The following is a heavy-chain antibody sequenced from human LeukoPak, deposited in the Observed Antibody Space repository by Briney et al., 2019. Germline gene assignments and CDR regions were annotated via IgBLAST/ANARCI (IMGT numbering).Heavy chain of an antibody. Sequence: PSETLSLTCTVSGGSISSYYWSWIRHPPGKGLEWIGYIYYSGSTNYNPSPKSRVPISVDTSKNQFSLKLSSVTAADTAVYYCARDSRYYGSGSYYGSNWFDPGGQGTLVTVSS. D-gene: IGHD3-10*01. J-gene: IGHJ5*02. CDR2: IYYSGST. CDR1: GGSISSYY. CDR3: ARDSRYYGSGSYYGSNWFDP. V-gene: IGHV4-59*01.